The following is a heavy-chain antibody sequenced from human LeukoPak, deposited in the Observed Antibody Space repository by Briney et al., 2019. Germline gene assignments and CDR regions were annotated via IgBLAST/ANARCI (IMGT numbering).Heavy chain of an antibody. CDR2: IYYSGST. CDR1: GGSISSYY. Sequence: SETLSLTCTVSGGSISSYYWSWIRQPPGKGLEWIGYIYYSGSTNYNPSLKSRVTISVDTSKNQFSLKLSSVTAANTAVYYCARHSRQGYSYGYSPGSLDYWGQGTLVTVSS. D-gene: IGHD5-18*01. J-gene: IGHJ4*02. V-gene: IGHV4-59*01. CDR3: ARHSRQGYSYGYSPGSLDY.